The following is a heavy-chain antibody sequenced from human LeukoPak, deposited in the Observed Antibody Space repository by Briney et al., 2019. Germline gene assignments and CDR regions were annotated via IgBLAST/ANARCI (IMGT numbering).Heavy chain of an antibody. CDR1: GFTFSSYG. V-gene: IGHV3-30*02. CDR2: IRYDGSNK. Sequence: GGSLRLSCAASGFTFSSYGMHWVRQAPGKGLEWVAFIRYDGSNKYYADSVKGRFTISRDNSKNTLYLQMNSLRAEDTAVYYCAKLAWSVVPAAILDYFDYWGQGTLVTVSS. D-gene: IGHD2-2*02. CDR3: AKLAWSVVPAAILDYFDY. J-gene: IGHJ4*02.